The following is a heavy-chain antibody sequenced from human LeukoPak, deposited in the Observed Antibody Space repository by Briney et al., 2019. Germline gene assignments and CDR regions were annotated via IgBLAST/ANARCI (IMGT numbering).Heavy chain of an antibody. CDR3: ARVTGYMIEDYFDY. J-gene: IGHJ4*02. Sequence: SETLSLTCTVSGGSISSYYWSWIRQPPGKGLEWIGYVYYSGSTNYNPSLKSRVTISVDTSKNQFSLRLRSVTAADTAVYYCARVTGYMIEDYFDYWGQGTLVTVSS. V-gene: IGHV4-59*01. CDR1: GGSISSYY. CDR2: VYYSGST. D-gene: IGHD3-22*01.